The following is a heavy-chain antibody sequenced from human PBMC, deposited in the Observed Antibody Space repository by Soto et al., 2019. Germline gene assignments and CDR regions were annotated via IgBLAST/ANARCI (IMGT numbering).Heavy chain of an antibody. D-gene: IGHD1-20*01. Sequence: EVRLLESGGGLVQPGGSLTLACAASGFTFSSYSMHWVRQAPGKGLECISAIRGNGDNRDYADSVKGRFTISSDNFKITVYLHMNSLGAEDTALYYCAKGYNPGDQPRFVSWGQGTLVTVSS. J-gene: IGHJ4*02. CDR3: AKGYNPGDQPRFVS. V-gene: IGHV3-23*01. CDR1: GFTFSSYS. CDR2: IRGNGDNR.